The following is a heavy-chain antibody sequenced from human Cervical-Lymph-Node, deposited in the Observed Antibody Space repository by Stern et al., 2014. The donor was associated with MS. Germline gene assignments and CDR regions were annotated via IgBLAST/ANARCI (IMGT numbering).Heavy chain of an antibody. Sequence: VKLVASGAEVKKPGSSVKVSCKASGGTFSSYAISWVRQAPGQGLEWMGGIIPNFGTANYAKKYQCRVPGTADESTSTAYMELSSLRSEDTAVYYCARGELKEGLVRGMDVWGQGTTVTVSS. CDR3: ARGELKEGLVRGMDV. V-gene: IGHV1-69*01. CDR1: GGTFSSYA. CDR2: IIPNFGTA. J-gene: IGHJ6*02. D-gene: IGHD1-26*01.